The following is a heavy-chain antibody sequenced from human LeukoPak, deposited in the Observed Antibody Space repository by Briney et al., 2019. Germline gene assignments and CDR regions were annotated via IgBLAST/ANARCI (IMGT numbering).Heavy chain of an antibody. V-gene: IGHV3-23*01. D-gene: IGHD3-10*01. CDR2: ISNSGDST. J-gene: IGHJ4*02. CDR3: ANYYGSGSYDY. Sequence: PGGSLRLSCAASGFTFSTYAMSWVRQAPGKGLESVSAISNSGDSTYYADSVKGRFTISRDNSKNTLYLQMNSLRAEDTAVYYCANYYGSGSYDYWGQGTLVTVSS. CDR1: GFTFSTYA.